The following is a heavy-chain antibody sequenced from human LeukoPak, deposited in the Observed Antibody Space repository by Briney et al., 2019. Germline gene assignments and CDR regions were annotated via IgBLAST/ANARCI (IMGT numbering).Heavy chain of an antibody. D-gene: IGHD4-17*01. V-gene: IGHV3-30-3*01. Sequence: PGGSLRLSCVVSGLTFSTYWMSWVRQAPGKGLEWVAVISYDGSNKYYADSVKGRFTISRDNSKNTLYLQMNSLRAEDTAVYYCARETGSAVGSTDFDYWGQGTLVTVSS. CDR3: ARETGSAVGSTDFDY. CDR1: GLTFSTYW. CDR2: ISYDGSNK. J-gene: IGHJ4*02.